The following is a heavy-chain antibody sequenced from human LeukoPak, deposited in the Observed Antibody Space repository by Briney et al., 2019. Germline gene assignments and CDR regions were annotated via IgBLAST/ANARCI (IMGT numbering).Heavy chain of an antibody. CDR2: ISSSGSTI. CDR1: GFTFSSYE. D-gene: IGHD3-22*01. J-gene: IGHJ4*02. CDR3: ARGGAYYYDSSGLDY. Sequence: GGSLRLSCAASGFTFSSYEMNWVRQAPGRGLEWVSYISSSGSTIYYADSVKGRFTISRDNAKNSLYLQMNSLRAEDTAVYYCARGGAYYYDSSGLDYWGQGTLVTVSS. V-gene: IGHV3-48*03.